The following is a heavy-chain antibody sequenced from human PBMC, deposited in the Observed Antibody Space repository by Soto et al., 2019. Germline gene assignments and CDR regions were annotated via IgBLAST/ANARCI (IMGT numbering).Heavy chain of an antibody. Sequence: QVQLVQSGAEVKKPGASVKVSCKASGYTFTSYAMHWVRQAPGHRLEWMGWINAGNGNTKYSQKFQGRGTITRDTAASTAYMELSSLRSEDTAVYYCASGRSGAYYYYYYGMDVWGQGTTGTGSS. J-gene: IGHJ6*02. CDR1: GYTFTSYA. V-gene: IGHV1-3*01. CDR3: ASGRSGAYYYYYYGMDV. D-gene: IGHD3-3*01. CDR2: INAGNGNT.